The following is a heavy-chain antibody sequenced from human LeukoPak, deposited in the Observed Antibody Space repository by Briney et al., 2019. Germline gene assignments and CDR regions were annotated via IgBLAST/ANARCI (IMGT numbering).Heavy chain of an antibody. CDR2: ISGSGGST. V-gene: IGHV3-23*01. Sequence: GGSLRLSCAASGFTFSSYAMSWVRQAPGKWLELVSAISGSGGSTYYADAAKGRFTISRDNSKNTLYMQMNSMRAEDTAVYYCAKDWGITIFGVEHYFDYWGQGTLVTVSS. CDR3: AKDWGITIFGVEHYFDY. CDR1: GFTFSSYA. J-gene: IGHJ4*02. D-gene: IGHD3-3*01.